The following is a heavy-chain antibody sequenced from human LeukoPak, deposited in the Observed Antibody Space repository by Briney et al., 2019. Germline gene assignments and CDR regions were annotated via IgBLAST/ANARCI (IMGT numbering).Heavy chain of an antibody. CDR1: ARTFSSYA. V-gene: IGHV1-69*13. CDR2: IIPIFGTA. Sequence: ASVTLACKASARTFSSYAISWVRQAPGQGLEWMGGIIPIFGTANYAQKWQGRVTITADESTSTAYMELSRLRSDDTAVYYCARGRNPAGLGDWDVRYYMDVWGNGTTVTVSS. D-gene: IGHD2-21*02. J-gene: IGHJ6*03. CDR3: ARGRNPAGLGDWDVRYYMDV.